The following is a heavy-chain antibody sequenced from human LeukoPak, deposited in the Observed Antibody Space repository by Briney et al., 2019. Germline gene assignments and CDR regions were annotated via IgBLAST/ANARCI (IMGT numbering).Heavy chain of an antibody. CDR1: GFTFSSYA. Sequence: GGSLRLSCAASGFTFSSYAMSWVRQAPGKGLEWVSAINGSGGSTYYADSVKGRFTISRDNSKNTLYLQMNSLRAEDTAVYYCAKRDYGDYEVPFDYWGQGTLVTVSS. J-gene: IGHJ4*02. CDR2: INGSGGST. D-gene: IGHD4-17*01. CDR3: AKRDYGDYEVPFDY. V-gene: IGHV3-23*01.